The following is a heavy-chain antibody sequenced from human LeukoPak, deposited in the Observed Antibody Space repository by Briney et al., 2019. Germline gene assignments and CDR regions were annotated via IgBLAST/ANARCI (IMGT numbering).Heavy chain of an antibody. Sequence: PSETLSLTCAVYGGSFSGYYWSWIRQPPGKGLEWIGEINHSGSTYYNPSLKSRVTISVDTSKNQFSLKLSSVTAADTAVYYCARVNYDILTGPLYYYYYYMDVWGKGTTVTVSS. V-gene: IGHV4-34*01. CDR3: ARVNYDILTGPLYYYYYYMDV. CDR2: INHSGST. CDR1: GGSFSGYY. J-gene: IGHJ6*03. D-gene: IGHD3-9*01.